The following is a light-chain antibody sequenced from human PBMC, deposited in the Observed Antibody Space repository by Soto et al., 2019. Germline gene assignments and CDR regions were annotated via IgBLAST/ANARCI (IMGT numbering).Light chain of an antibody. CDR1: QSISSW. J-gene: IGKJ2*01. CDR2: KAS. V-gene: IGKV1-5*03. Sequence: DIQMTQSPSTLSASVGDRVTITCRASQSISSWLAWYQQKPGKAPKLLIYKASTLEGGVPSRFSGSGSGTEFPLTISSLQPDDFATYYCQQYNSYPYTFGQGTKLEIK. CDR3: QQYNSYPYT.